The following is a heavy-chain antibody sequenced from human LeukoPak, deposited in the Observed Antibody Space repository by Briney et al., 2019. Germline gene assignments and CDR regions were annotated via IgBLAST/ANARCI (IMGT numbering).Heavy chain of an antibody. D-gene: IGHD1-1*01. V-gene: IGHV7-4-1*02. CDR1: GYRFTSYA. CDR3: ARDRTELERGWFDP. Sequence: ASVKVSCRASGYRFTSYAMNWVRQAPGQGLEWMGWINTNTGNPTYAQGFTGRFVFSLDTSVSTAYLQISSLKAEDTAVYYCARDRTELERGWFDPWGQGTLVTVSS. J-gene: IGHJ5*02. CDR2: INTNTGNP.